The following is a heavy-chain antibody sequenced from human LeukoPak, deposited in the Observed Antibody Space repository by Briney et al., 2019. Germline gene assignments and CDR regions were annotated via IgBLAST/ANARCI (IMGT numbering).Heavy chain of an antibody. J-gene: IGHJ4*02. CDR3: ARERYSASFDC. CDR2: INSSSSTI. Sequence: GSLRLSCAASGFPFTSYSLNWVRPAPGKGLEWASYINSSSSTIYYSDFVKGRFTISRDNAKNSLYLQINSLRVEDTAVYYCARERYSASFDCWGQGTLVTVSS. CDR1: GFPFTSYS. V-gene: IGHV3-48*01. D-gene: IGHD6-13*01.